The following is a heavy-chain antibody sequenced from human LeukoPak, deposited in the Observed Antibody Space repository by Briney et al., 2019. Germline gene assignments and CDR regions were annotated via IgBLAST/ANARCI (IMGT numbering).Heavy chain of an antibody. V-gene: IGHV4-4*07. CDR3: ARGSSGWSPYDY. Sequence: PSETLSLTCTISGGSISSYYWSWIRQPAGKGLEWIGRISTTGSTNYSPSLKSRVTMSVDTSKNQFSLKLASVTAADTAVYYCARGSSGWSPYDYWGQGTLVTVSS. CDR2: ISTTGST. J-gene: IGHJ4*02. D-gene: IGHD6-19*01. CDR1: GGSISSYY.